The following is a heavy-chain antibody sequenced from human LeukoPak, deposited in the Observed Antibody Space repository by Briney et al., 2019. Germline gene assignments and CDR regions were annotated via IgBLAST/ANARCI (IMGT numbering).Heavy chain of an antibody. CDR2: IKEDGTTI. CDR3: ARVVDYGWFDP. J-gene: IGHJ5*02. D-gene: IGHD3-16*01. V-gene: IGHV3-7*01. Sequence: GGTLRLSCAVSGFTFSNYWMGWVRQAPGKGLEWVANIKEDGTTIYYVDSVRGRFTISRDNAKNSLYLQMNSVRDEDTAVYYCARVVDYGWFDPWGQGTLVAASS. CDR1: GFTFSNYW.